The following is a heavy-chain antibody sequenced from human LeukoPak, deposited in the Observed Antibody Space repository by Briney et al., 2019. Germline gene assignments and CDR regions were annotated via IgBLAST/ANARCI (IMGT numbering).Heavy chain of an antibody. CDR1: GFTFSSYA. CDR2: VSAGGGSA. Sequence: GGSLRLSCAASGFTFSSYAVSWVRQAPGKGLEWVSAVSAGGGSAYYADSVKARFTISRDNSKNTLYLQMNSLRAEDTAVYYCARDPREQQQLVPWDYWGQGTLVTVSS. J-gene: IGHJ4*02. V-gene: IGHV3-23*01. D-gene: IGHD6-13*01. CDR3: ARDPREQQQLVPWDY.